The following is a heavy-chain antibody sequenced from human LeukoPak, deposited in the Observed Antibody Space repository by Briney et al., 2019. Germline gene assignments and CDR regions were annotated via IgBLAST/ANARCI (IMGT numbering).Heavy chain of an antibody. J-gene: IGHJ4*02. CDR3: ATLKRREISGYFDF. CDR2: VFDSVNT. CDR1: CRSISRHY. Sequence: SETLSLTCTVSCRSISRHYWRWVRQPPGKGREWIGYVFDSVNTKDKPSFTSEITLPANTPKNQFFLPLRFLTAWTTPVYYCATLKRREISGYFDFWGQGIKVTVSS. D-gene: IGHD5-24*01. V-gene: IGHV4-59*11.